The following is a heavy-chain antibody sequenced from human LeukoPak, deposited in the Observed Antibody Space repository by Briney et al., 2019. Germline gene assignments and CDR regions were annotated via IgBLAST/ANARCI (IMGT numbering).Heavy chain of an antibody. CDR1: GYTFTSYG. D-gene: IGHD3-3*01. CDR2: ISAYNSNT. J-gene: IGHJ4*02. CDR3: ARSQILYPSDY. V-gene: IGHV1-18*01. Sequence: ASVKVSCMASGYTFTSYGISWVRQAPGQGLEWMGWISAYNSNTNYAQKLQGRVTMTTDTSTSTAYMELRSLRSDDTAVYYCARSQILYPSDYWGQGTLVTVSS.